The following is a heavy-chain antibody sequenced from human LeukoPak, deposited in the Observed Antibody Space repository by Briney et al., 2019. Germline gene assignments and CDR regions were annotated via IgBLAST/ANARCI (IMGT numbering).Heavy chain of an antibody. J-gene: IGHJ4*02. CDR3: ATTYYYDSSGYYRKLYYFDY. D-gene: IGHD3-22*01. Sequence: ASVKVSCKVSGYTLTELSMHWVRQAPGKGLEWMGGFYPEDGETIYAQKFQGRVTMTEDTSTDTAYMELSSLRSEDTAVYYCATTYYYDSSGYYRKLYYFDYWGQGTLVTVSS. CDR2: FYPEDGET. V-gene: IGHV1-24*01. CDR1: GYTLTELS.